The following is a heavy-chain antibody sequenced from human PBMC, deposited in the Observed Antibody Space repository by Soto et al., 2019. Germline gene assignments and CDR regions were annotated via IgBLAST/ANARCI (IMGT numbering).Heavy chain of an antibody. J-gene: IGHJ5*02. CDR1: GGSISNYY. V-gene: IGHV4-59*01. CDR2: IYYSGST. Sequence: SETLSLTCTVSGGSISNYYWSWIRQPPGKGLEWIGYIYYSGSTNYNPSLKSRVTISVIKSKNQFSLKLSSVTAADTAVYYCARGVVSAANWFDPWGQGTLVTVSS. D-gene: IGHD2-2*01. CDR3: ARGVVSAANWFDP.